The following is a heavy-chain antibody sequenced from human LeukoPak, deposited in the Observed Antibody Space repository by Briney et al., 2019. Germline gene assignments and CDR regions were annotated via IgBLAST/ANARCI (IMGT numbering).Heavy chain of an antibody. CDR2: IYYSGST. CDR3: ARGHSSSWYRWFDP. V-gene: IGHV4-59*01. CDR1: GGSISSYY. Sequence: SETLSLTCTVSGGSISSYYWSWIRQPPGKGLEWIGYIYYSGSTNYNPSLKSRVTISVDTSKNQFSLKLSSVTAADTAVYYCARGHSSSWYRWFDPWGQGTLVTASS. D-gene: IGHD6-13*01. J-gene: IGHJ5*02.